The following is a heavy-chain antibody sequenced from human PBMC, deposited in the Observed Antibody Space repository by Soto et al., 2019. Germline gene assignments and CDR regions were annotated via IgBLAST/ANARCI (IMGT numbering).Heavy chain of an antibody. D-gene: IGHD5-18*01. CDR3: ARKAMGAPVDQ. J-gene: IGHJ4*02. V-gene: IGHV1-18*01. CDR1: GFTFITYG. CDR2: ITAYNGDT. Sequence: QVQRVQSGAEVKKPGASVKVSCKASGFTFITYGFTWVRQAPGQGLEWMGWITAYNGDTHYAQKVQGRVTMTTDTSTSTAYMELRSVTSDDTAVYYCARKAMGAPVDQWGQGTLVIVSS.